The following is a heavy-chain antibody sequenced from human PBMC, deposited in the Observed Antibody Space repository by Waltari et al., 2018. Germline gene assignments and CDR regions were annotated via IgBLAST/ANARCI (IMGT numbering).Heavy chain of an antibody. CDR2: INSDGRNI. V-gene: IGHV3-74*01. CDR3: ARGGGGIVAYGLDV. D-gene: IGHD2-15*01. CDR1: GFTFSSYG. J-gene: IGHJ6*02. Sequence: EVQLVESGGGLVQPGGSLRLSCPASGFTFSSYGMHWFRQIPGEGKVGVARINSDGRNINYAESGKGRFTISRENGKKPLYLQMNSRGGEGKGVYYLARGGGGIVAYGLDVWGQGTTVTVSS.